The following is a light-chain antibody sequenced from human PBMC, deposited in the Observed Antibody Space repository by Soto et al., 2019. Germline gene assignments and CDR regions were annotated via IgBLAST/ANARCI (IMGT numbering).Light chain of an antibody. CDR1: QSVSSSY. CDR2: GAS. J-gene: IGKJ1*01. V-gene: IGKV3-20*01. Sequence: EIVLTQSPGTLSLSPREKATISCRASQSVSSSYLAWYQQKPGQAPRLLIYGASSRATGIPDRFSGSGSGTDFTLTISRLEPEDFAVYYCQQYGSSLTWTFGQGTKVDIK. CDR3: QQYGSSLTWT.